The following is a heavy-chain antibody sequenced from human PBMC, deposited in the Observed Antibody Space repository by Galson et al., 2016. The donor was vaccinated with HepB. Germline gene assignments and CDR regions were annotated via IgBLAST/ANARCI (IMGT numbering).Heavy chain of an antibody. CDR3: ARDPEYGAFDY. J-gene: IGHJ4*02. V-gene: IGHV3-7*03. CDR1: GFIFSRYW. D-gene: IGHD2-2*01. Sequence: SLRLSCAASGFIFSRYWMTWVRQAPGKGLEWVANINQDGSQKKFVDAVKGRFTISRDNAENSLYLQMNSLRAEDTAVYYCARDPEYGAFDYWGQGTLVTVSS. CDR2: INQDGSQK.